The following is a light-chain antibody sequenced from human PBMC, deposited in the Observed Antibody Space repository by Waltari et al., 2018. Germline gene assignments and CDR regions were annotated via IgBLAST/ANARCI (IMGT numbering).Light chain of an antibody. Sequence: DIQITQSPSSLSASVGDRVTIYCRASQGISNSLAWYQQKPGKAPKLLVYAASRLEGGVPSRFSGRGSGTDYTLTINSLQPEDFATYYCQQYYSTLLTFGGGTKVEIK. CDR1: QGISNS. CDR3: QQYYSTLLT. V-gene: IGKV1-NL1*01. CDR2: AAS. J-gene: IGKJ4*01.